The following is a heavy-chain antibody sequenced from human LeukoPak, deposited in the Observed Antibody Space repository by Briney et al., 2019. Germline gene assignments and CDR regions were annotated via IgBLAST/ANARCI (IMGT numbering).Heavy chain of an antibody. CDR3: ARRAGNYYYYYMDV. CDR1: GGSSSGYY. D-gene: IGHD6-19*01. CDR2: INHSGST. J-gene: IGHJ6*03. Sequence: SETLSLTCAVYGGSSSGYYWSWIRQPPGKGLEWIGEINHSGSTNYNPSLKSRVTISVDTSKNQFSLKLSSVTAADTAVYYCARRAGNYYYYYMDVWGKGTTVTVSS. V-gene: IGHV4-34*01.